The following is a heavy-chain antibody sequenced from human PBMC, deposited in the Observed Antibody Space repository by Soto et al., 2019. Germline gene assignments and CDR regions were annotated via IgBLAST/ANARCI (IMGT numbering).Heavy chain of an antibody. D-gene: IGHD2-8*01. J-gene: IGHJ6*03. CDR3: AGCLAAWCYYYYYMDV. CDR1: GGSFSGYY. Sequence: SETLSLTCAVYGGSFSGYYWSWIRQPPGKGLEWIGEINHSGSTNYNPSLKSRVTISVDTSKNQFSLKLSSVTAADTAVYYCAGCLAAWCYYYYYMDVWGKGTTVTVSS. CDR2: INHSGST. V-gene: IGHV4-34*01.